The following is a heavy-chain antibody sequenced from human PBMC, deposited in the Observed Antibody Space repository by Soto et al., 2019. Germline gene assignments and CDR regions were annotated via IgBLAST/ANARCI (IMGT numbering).Heavy chain of an antibody. V-gene: IGHV3-7*02. CDR2: LKPDGSDK. Sequence: EVQLVESRGGLVQPGESLRLSCAASGFSFYNYWMNWVRQAPGKGPEWVANLKPDGSDKNYVDSVKGRFTISRDNAKNSLFLQMNSLRAEDTAVYYCARGSSNAFDIWGQGTMVTVSS. CDR1: GFSFYNYW. CDR3: ARGSSNAFDI. J-gene: IGHJ3*02.